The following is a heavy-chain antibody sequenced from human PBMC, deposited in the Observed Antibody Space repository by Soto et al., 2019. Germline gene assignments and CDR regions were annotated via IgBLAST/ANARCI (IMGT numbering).Heavy chain of an antibody. D-gene: IGHD3-3*01. CDR3: ARLLTIFGVEDNNMDV. Sequence: QLQLQESGPGLVKPSETLSLTCTVSGGSISSSSLYWGWIRQPPGKGLEWIGSIYYSGSTSYNPSLKSRVTISVDTTKNQFSLKLSSVTAADTAVYYCARLLTIFGVEDNNMDVWGQGTTVTVSS. CDR2: IYYSGST. CDR1: GGSISSSSLY. V-gene: IGHV4-39*01. J-gene: IGHJ6*02.